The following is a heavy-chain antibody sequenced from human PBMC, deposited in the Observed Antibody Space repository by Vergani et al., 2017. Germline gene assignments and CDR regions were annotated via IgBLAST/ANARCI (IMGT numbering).Heavy chain of an antibody. CDR3: AKHFRGWGIDY. Sequence: QVQLVESGGGVVQRGGSLRLSCATSGFTLSNYDMQWIRQGPGKGLEFVAFIQFDGSNKYYADSVKGRFTLSRDFYKNTRYLQMNSLRTDDTATYYCAKHFRGWGIDYWGQGTQVIVSS. CDR2: IQFDGSNK. CDR1: GFTLSNYD. J-gene: IGHJ4*02. D-gene: IGHD3-16*01. V-gene: IGHV3-30*02.